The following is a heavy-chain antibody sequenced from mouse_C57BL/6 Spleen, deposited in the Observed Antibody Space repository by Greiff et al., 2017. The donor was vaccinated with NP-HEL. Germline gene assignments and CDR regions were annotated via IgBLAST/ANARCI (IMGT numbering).Heavy chain of an antibody. D-gene: IGHD1-1*01. J-gene: IGHJ1*03. CDR3: ASDVEGDYGSRYRYFDV. CDR2: ISDGGSYT. V-gene: IGHV5-4*01. CDR1: GFTFSSYA. Sequence: EVHLVESGGGLVKPGGSLKLSCAASGFTFSSYAMSWVRQTPEKRLEWVATISDGGSYTYYPDNVKGRFTISRDNAKNNLYLQMSHLKSEDTAMYYCASDVEGDYGSRYRYFDVWGTGTTVTVSS.